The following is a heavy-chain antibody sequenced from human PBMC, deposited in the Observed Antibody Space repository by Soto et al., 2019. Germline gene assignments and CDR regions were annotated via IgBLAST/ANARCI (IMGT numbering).Heavy chain of an antibody. V-gene: IGHV1-3*01. CDR3: ARGPPRHLAVAGTGVFRY. CDR2: INAGNGNT. Sequence: ASVKVSCKASGYTFTSYAMHWVRQASGQRLEWMGWINAGNGNTKYSQKFQGRVTITRDTSASTAYMELSSLRSEDTAVYYCARGPPRHLAVAGTGVFRYWGQGTLVTVSP. D-gene: IGHD6-19*01. CDR1: GYTFTSYA. J-gene: IGHJ4*02.